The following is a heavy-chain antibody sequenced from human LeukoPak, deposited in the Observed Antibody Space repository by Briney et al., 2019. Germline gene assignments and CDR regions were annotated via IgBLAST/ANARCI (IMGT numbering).Heavy chain of an antibody. CDR2: ISGSGGST. J-gene: IGHJ4*02. CDR3: AKIRLYYDSSGYLEYIDY. V-gene: IGHV3-23*01. Sequence: PGGSLRLSCAASGLTFSSYAMSWVRQAPGKGLEWVSGISGSGGSTYYADSVKGRFTISRDNSKNTLNLQMNSLRAEDTALYHCAKIRLYYDSSGYLEYIDYWGQGTLVTVSS. D-gene: IGHD3-22*01. CDR1: GLTFSSYA.